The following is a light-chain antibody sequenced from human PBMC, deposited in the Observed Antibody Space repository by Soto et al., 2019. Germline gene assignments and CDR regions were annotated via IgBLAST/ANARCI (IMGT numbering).Light chain of an antibody. J-gene: IGKJ3*01. CDR1: QSVGSGY. CDR3: QQYTTSPFT. V-gene: IGKV3-20*01. CDR2: GAS. Sequence: IVLTQSPGTLSLSLGERATLSCRASQSVGSGYLAWYQQKPGQAPRLLIYGASIRATGIPDRFTGSGSGTDFTLTISRLEPEDFALYYCQQYTTSPFTFGPGTKVDVK.